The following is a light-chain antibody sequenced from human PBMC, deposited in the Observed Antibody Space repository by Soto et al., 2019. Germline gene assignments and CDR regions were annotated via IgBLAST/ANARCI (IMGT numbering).Light chain of an antibody. V-gene: IGKV3-11*01. CDR1: QNINSY. J-gene: IGKJ3*01. CDR2: ATS. CDR3: QQRSSWPFT. Sequence: EIVLTQSPATLSLSPGERATLSCRASQNINSYLAWYQQKPGQAPRLLIYATSNRATGIPARFSGSGSGTDFTLSSSSLEPEDFSVYYCQQRSSWPFTVGPGTKVDIK.